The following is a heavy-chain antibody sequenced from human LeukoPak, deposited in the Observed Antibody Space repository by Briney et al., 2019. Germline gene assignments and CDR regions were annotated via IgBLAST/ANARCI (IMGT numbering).Heavy chain of an antibody. J-gene: IGHJ6*02. D-gene: IGHD3-10*01. Sequence: ASVKVSCKASGYTFTSYDISWVRQATGQGLEWMGWMNPNSGNTGYAQKFQGRVTMTRNTSISTAYMELSSLRSEDTAVYYCARLRITMVRGEGMDVWGQGTTVTVSS. CDR3: ARLRITMVRGEGMDV. CDR1: GYTFTSYD. CDR2: MNPNSGNT. V-gene: IGHV1-8*01.